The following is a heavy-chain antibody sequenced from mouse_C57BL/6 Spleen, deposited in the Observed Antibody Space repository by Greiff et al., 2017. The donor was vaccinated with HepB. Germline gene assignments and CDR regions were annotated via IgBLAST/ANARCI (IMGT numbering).Heavy chain of an antibody. CDR3: TTKGTDYAMDY. Sequence: VQLQQSGAELVRPGASVKLSCTASGFNIKDYYMHWVKQRPEQGLEWIGRIDPEDGDTEYAPKFQGKATMTAETSSNTAYLQLSSLTSEDTAVYYCTTKGTDYAMDYWGQGTSVTVSS. CDR1: GFNIKDYY. CDR2: IDPEDGDT. V-gene: IGHV14-1*01. D-gene: IGHD2-14*01. J-gene: IGHJ4*01.